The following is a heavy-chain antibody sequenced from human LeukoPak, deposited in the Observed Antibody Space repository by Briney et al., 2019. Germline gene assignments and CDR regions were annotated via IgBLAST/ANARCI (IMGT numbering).Heavy chain of an antibody. V-gene: IGHV4-59*11. CDR2: IYYSGST. Sequence: SETLSLTCTVSGGSISSHSWRWIRQTPGKGLEWIGYIYYSGSTNYNPSLKSRVTISVDTSKNQFALKLSSVTAAGTAVYYCARFGGYSYASPLDYWGQGTLVTVSS. D-gene: IGHD5-18*01. J-gene: IGHJ4*02. CDR3: ARFGGYSYASPLDY. CDR1: GGSISSHS.